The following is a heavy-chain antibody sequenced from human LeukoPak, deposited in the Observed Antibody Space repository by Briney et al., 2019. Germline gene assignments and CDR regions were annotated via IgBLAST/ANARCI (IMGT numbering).Heavy chain of an antibody. V-gene: IGHV3-49*04. J-gene: IGHJ4*02. CDR3: SCCTTPPDY. CDR2: IRSKAYGGTT. Sequence: GGSLRLSCTASGFTFGDYAMSWVRQAPGKGLEWVGFIRSKAYGGTTEYAASVKGRFTISRDDSKSIAYLQMNSLKTEDTAVYYCSCCTTPPDYWGQGTLVTVSS. D-gene: IGHD1-1*01. CDR1: GFTFGDYA.